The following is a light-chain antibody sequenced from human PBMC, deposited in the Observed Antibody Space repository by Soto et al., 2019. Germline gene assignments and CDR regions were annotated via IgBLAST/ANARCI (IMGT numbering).Light chain of an antibody. CDR2: GAS. V-gene: IGKV3D-20*02. CDR1: QTVSSSF. J-gene: IGKJ4*02. CDR3: QQSSNWLT. Sequence: ESVLTQSPGTLSLSPGERATLSCRASQTVSSSFLAWYQQKPGQAPRLLIYGASSRATGIPDRFSGSGSGTDFTLTISSLEPEDFAVYYCQQSSNWLTFGGGTKVDIK.